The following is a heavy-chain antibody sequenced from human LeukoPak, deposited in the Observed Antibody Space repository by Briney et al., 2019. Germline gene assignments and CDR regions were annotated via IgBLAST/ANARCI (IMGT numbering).Heavy chain of an antibody. CDR2: ISSSSSTI. CDR1: GFTFSSYS. CDR3: ARDGWLLGGSRWFDP. V-gene: IGHV3-48*02. Sequence: PGGSLRLSCAASGFTFSSYSMNWVRQAPGKGLEWVTYISSSSSTIYYADSVKGRFTISRDNAKNSLYLQMNSLRDEDTAVYYCARDGWLLGGSRWFDPWGQGTLVTVSS. J-gene: IGHJ5*02. D-gene: IGHD3-9*01.